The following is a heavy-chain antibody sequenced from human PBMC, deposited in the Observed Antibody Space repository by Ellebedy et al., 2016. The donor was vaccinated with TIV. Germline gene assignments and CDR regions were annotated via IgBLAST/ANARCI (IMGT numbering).Heavy chain of an antibody. V-gene: IGHV3-48*01. CDR1: GFTFSSYS. D-gene: IGHD3-16*01. Sequence: GESLKISXAASGFTFSSYSMNWVRQAPGKGLEWVSYISSSSSTIYYADSVKGRFTISRDNAKNSLYLQMNSLRAEDTAVYYCAREPTGDGDKGSYYYYGMDVWGQGTTVTVSS. CDR3: AREPTGDGDKGSYYYYGMDV. CDR2: ISSSSSTI. J-gene: IGHJ6*02.